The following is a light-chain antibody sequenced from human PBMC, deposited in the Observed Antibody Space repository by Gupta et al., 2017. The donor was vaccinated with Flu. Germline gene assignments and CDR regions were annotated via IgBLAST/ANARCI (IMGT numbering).Light chain of an antibody. CDR3: QQPFT. CDR2: GAS. V-gene: IGKV3-15*01. J-gene: IGKJ4*01. CDR1: QSVSSN. Sequence: EIVMTQSPATLSVSPGERATLSCRASQSVSSNLAWYQQKPGQAPRLLIYGASTRATGIPARFSGSGSGTEFTLTISSLQSEDFAVYYCQQPFTFGGGTKVEIK.